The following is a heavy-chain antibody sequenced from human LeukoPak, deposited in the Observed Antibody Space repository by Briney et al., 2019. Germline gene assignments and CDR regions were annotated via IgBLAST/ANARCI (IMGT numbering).Heavy chain of an antibody. CDR3: ARDTNGYSYGYGPSDAFDI. CDR2: IYTSGST. Sequence: SETLSLTCTVSGGSISSYYWSWIRQPAGKGLEWIGRIYTSGSTNYNPSLKSRVTMSVDTSRNQFSLKLSSVTAADTAVYYCARDTNGYSYGYGPSDAFDIWGQGTMVTVSS. V-gene: IGHV4-4*07. J-gene: IGHJ3*02. CDR1: GGSISSYY. D-gene: IGHD5-18*01.